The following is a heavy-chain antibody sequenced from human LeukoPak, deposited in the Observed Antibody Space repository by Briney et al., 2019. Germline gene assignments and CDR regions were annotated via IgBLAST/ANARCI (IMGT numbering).Heavy chain of an antibody. CDR1: GGSFSGYY. CDR3: ASRPSLIAAAGSYYFDY. Sequence: PSETLSLTCAVYGGSFSGYYWSWIRQPPGKGLEWIGEINHSGSTSYNPSLKSRVTISVDTSKNQFSLKLSSVTAADTAVYYCASRPSLIAAAGSYYFDYWGQGTLVTVSS. D-gene: IGHD6-13*01. V-gene: IGHV4-34*01. CDR2: INHSGST. J-gene: IGHJ4*02.